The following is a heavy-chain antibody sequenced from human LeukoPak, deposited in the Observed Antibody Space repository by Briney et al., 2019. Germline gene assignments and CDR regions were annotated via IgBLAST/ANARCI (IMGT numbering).Heavy chain of an antibody. D-gene: IGHD6-19*01. CDR3: AREWGRIAVAGGPGY. J-gene: IGHJ4*02. CDR2: IWYDGRTK. Sequence: PGGSLRLSCAASGFTFSDYYMTWIRQAPGKGLEWVALIWYDGRTKFHADSVKGRFTISRDNSKNTLYLQMDSLRDEDTAVYYCAREWGRIAVAGGPGYWGQGTRVTVSS. CDR1: GFTFSDYY. V-gene: IGHV3-33*08.